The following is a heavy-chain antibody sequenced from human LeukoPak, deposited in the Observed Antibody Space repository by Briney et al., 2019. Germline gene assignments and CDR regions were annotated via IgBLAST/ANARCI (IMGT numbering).Heavy chain of an antibody. V-gene: IGHV1-3*01. J-gene: IGHJ5*02. CDR3: ARGKSGSFSYNWFDP. CDR2: INAGNGNT. CDR1: GYTFTSYA. Sequence: ASVKVSCKASGYTFTSYAMHWVRQAPGQRLEWVGWINAGNGNTKYSQKFQGRVTITRDTSASTAYMELSSLRSEDTAVYYCARGKSGSFSYNWFDPWGQGTLVTVSS. D-gene: IGHD3-10*01.